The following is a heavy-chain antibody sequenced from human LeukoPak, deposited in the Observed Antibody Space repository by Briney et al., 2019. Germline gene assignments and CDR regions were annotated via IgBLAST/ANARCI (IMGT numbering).Heavy chain of an antibody. Sequence: PGGSLRLSCAASGFTVSSNYMSWVRQAPGKGLEWVSVIYSGGSTYYADSVKGRFTISRDNSKNTLYLQMNSLRAEDTAVYYCARDQNDFWSGYPFDYWGQGTLVTVSS. V-gene: IGHV3-66*01. J-gene: IGHJ4*02. CDR1: GFTVSSNY. CDR3: ARDQNDFWSGYPFDY. D-gene: IGHD3-3*01. CDR2: IYSGGST.